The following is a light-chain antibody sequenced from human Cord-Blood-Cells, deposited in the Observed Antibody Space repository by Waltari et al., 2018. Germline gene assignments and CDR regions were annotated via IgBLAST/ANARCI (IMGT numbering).Light chain of an antibody. V-gene: IGKV4-1*01. CDR1: QSVLYSSNNKNY. CDR2: WAS. J-gene: IGKJ1*01. CDR3: QQYYSTPWT. Sequence: DIVMTQSPDSLAVSLGERATTTCNYSQSVLYSSNNKNYLAWYQQKPGQPPKLLIYWASTRESGVPDRFSGSGSGTDFTLTISSLQAEDVAVYYCQQYYSTPWTFGQGTKVEIK.